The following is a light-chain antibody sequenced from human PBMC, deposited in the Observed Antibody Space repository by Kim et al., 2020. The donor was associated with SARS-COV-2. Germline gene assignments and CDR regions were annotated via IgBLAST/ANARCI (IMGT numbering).Light chain of an antibody. J-gene: IGKJ4*01. Sequence: SPGERAALSCRASQTIISSYLAWYQQKPGQAPRLIIYGASSRVTGTPDRFSGSGSGTDFSLTISRLEPEDFAVYYCQQYGSSPLTFGGGTKVDIK. CDR1: QTIISSY. V-gene: IGKV3-20*01. CDR3: QQYGSSPLT. CDR2: GAS.